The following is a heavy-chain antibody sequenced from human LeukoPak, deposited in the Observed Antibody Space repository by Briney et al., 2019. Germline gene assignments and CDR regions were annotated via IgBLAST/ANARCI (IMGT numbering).Heavy chain of an antibody. CDR1: GGSISSSSYY. CDR2: IYYSGST. J-gene: IGHJ4*02. D-gene: IGHD3-10*01. CDR3: ATDQSRVYFDY. Sequence: SETLSLTCTVSGGSISSSSYYWGWIRQPPGKGLEWIGGIYYSGSTYYSPSLKSRVTISVDTSKNQFSLKLSSVTAADTAVYYCATDQSRVYFDYWGQGTPVTVSS. V-gene: IGHV4-39*07.